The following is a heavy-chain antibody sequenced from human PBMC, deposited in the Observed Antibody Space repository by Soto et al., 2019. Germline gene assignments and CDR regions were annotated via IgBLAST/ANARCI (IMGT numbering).Heavy chain of an antibody. J-gene: IGHJ3*02. CDR1: GGSISSGDYY. V-gene: IGHV4-30-4*01. Sequence: QVQLQGSGPGLVKPSQTLSLTCTVSGGSISSGDYYWSWIRQPPGKGLEWIGYIYYSGSTYYNPSRKSRVTISVDTPKNQFALKLSSVTAADTAVYYCARALHDYGDYNDAFDIWGQGTMVTVSS. CDR2: IYYSGST. CDR3: ARALHDYGDYNDAFDI. D-gene: IGHD4-17*01.